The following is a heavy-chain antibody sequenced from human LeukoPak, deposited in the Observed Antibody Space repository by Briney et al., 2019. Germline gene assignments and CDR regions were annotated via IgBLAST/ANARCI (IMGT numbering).Heavy chain of an antibody. CDR1: GYTFTGYY. D-gene: IGHD3-10*01. CDR3: ARDGVLLWFGELFYNWSDP. Sequence: ASVKVSCKASGYTFTGYYMHWVRQAPGQGLEWMGWINPNSGGTNYAQRFQGRVTMTRDTSISTAYMELSRLRSDDTAVYYCARDGVLLWFGELFYNWSDPWGQGTLVTVSS. J-gene: IGHJ5*02. CDR2: INPNSGGT. V-gene: IGHV1-2*02.